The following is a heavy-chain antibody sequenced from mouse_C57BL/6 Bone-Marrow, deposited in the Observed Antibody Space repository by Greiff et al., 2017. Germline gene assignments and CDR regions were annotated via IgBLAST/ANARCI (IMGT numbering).Heavy chain of an antibody. J-gene: IGHJ4*01. CDR1: GFTFSDYG. CDR3: ARGRVFYYAMDY. Sequence: EVMLVESGGGLVQPGGSLQLSCAASGFTFSDYGMAWVRQAPRKGLEWVAFISNLAYSIYYADTVTGRFTISRENAKNTLYLEMSSLRSEDTAMYYCARGRVFYYAMDYWGQGTSVTVSA. CDR2: ISNLAYSI. V-gene: IGHV5-15*01.